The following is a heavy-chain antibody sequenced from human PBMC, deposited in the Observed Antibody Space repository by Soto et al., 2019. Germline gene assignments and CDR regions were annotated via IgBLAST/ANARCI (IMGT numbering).Heavy chain of an antibody. CDR1: CGSITGYY. Sequence: PSGTLSLTCTVSCGSITGYYWSWIRQPPGKGPEWVGNIHYSGSTNYNPSLKSRVTISVDTSKNQFSPRLSSVTAAETAVYYCARHSYYRNPLGLDPWGEGPLVTVS. J-gene: IGHJ5*02. CDR3: ARHSYYRNPLGLDP. D-gene: IGHD4-4*01. V-gene: IGHV4-59*08. CDR2: IHYSGST.